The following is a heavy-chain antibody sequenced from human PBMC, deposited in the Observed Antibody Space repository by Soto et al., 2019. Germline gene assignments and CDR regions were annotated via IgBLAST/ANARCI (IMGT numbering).Heavy chain of an antibody. J-gene: IGHJ6*02. CDR1: GFTFSDYY. V-gene: IGHV3-11*06. D-gene: IGHD2-21*01. Sequence: QVQLVESGGGLVKPGGSLRLSCAASGFTFSDYYMSWIRQAPGKGLEWVSYISSSSSYTNYADSVKGRFTISRDNAKNSLYLQMNSLRAEDTAVYYCARDHLIPRVSYYYYYGMDVWGQGTTVTVSS. CDR2: ISSSSSYT. CDR3: ARDHLIPRVSYYYYYGMDV.